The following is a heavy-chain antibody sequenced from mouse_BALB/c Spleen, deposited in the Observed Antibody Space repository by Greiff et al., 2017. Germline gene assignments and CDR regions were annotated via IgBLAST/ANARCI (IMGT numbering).Heavy chain of an antibody. CDR1: GYSITSDYA. J-gene: IGHJ4*01. Sequence: EVQLQESGPGLVKPSQSLSLTCTVTGYSITSDYAWNWIRQFPGNKLEWMGYISYSGSTSYNPSLKSRISITRDTSKNQFFLQLNSVTTEDTATYYCARRRNLRSYYYAMDYWGQGTSVTVSS. V-gene: IGHV3-2*02. CDR2: ISYSGST. CDR3: ARRRNLRSYYYAMDY.